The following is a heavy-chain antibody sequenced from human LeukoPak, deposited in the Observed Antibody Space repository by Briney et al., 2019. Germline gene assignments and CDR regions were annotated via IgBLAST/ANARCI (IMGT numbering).Heavy chain of an antibody. D-gene: IGHD3-10*01. CDR2: IYTSGSP. Sequence: SETLSLTCTVSGGSIRSGCYYWSWIRQPAGKGLEWIGRIYTSGSPNYNPSLKSRVTLSVDTSKNQFSLKLSSVTAADTAVYYCARGPYFGTRGYWFDPWGQGTLVTVSS. CDR1: GGSIRSGCYY. V-gene: IGHV4-61*02. J-gene: IGHJ5*02. CDR3: ARGPYFGTRGYWFDP.